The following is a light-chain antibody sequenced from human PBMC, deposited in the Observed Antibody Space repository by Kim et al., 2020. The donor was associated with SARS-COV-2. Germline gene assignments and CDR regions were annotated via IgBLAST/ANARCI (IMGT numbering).Light chain of an antibody. V-gene: IGLV2-14*04. Sequence: GQLRPLRATGTSSDVGGYNYGSWYQQHPGKAPKLIIYDVSKRPSGVSNRFSGSKSGNTASLTISALEAEDEAEYYCNSFTSITTVVFGGGTQLTVL. CDR1: SSDVGGYNY. CDR3: NSFTSITTVV. J-gene: IGLJ2*01. CDR2: DVS.